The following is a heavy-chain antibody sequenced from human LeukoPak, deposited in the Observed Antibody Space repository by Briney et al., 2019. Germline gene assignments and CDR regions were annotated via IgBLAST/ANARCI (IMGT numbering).Heavy chain of an antibody. D-gene: IGHD3-10*01. J-gene: IGHJ5*02. CDR2: IWYDGSNK. Sequence: GRSLRLSCAASGFTFSSYGMHWVRQAPGKGLEWVAVIWYDGSNKYYADSVKGRFTISRDNSKNTLYLQMNSLRAGDTAVYYCAREGYGSGSYYNVGWRDWFDPWGQGTLVTVSS. CDR1: GFTFSSYG. V-gene: IGHV3-33*01. CDR3: AREGYGSGSYYNVGWRDWFDP.